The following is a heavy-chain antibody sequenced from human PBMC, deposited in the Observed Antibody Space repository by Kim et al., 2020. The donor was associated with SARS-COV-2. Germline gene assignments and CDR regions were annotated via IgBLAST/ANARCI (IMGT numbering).Heavy chain of an antibody. CDR2: IYYSGST. D-gene: IGHD3-9*01. CDR3: ARQDYDILTPRGYYYGMDV. Sequence: SETLSLTCTVSGGSISSYYWSWIRQPPGKGLEWIGYIYYSGSTNYNPSLKSRVTISVDTSKNQFSLKLSSVTAADTAVYYCARQDYDILTPRGYYYGMDV. V-gene: IGHV4-59*08. CDR1: GGSISSYY. J-gene: IGHJ6*01.